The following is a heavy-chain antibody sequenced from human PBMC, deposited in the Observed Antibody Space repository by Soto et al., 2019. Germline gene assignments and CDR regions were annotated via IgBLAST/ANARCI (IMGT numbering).Heavy chain of an antibody. Sequence: GGSLRLSCAASGFTFRTYWMQRVRQAPGKGLVWVSRIDNDGSSTNYADSVKGRFTISRDNAKDTLYLQMNSLRAEDTAVYYCAMGTMDVWGKGTTVTVSS. V-gene: IGHV3-74*01. CDR3: AMGTMDV. CDR1: GFTFRTYW. CDR2: IDNDGSST. J-gene: IGHJ6*04. D-gene: IGHD7-27*01.